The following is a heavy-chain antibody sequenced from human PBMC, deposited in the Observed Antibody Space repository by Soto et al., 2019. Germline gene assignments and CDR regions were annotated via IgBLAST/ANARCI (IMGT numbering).Heavy chain of an antibody. Sequence: SETLSLTCTVSGGSISSSSCYLGWIRQPPGKGLEWIGRIYYSGSTYYNPSLKSRVTISVDTSKNQFSLKLSSVTAADTAVYSCARHLSGYYYDSSGYFEFYFDYWGQGTLVTVSS. CDR1: GGSISSSSCY. J-gene: IGHJ4*02. CDR3: ARHLSGYYYDSSGYFEFYFDY. V-gene: IGHV4-39*01. D-gene: IGHD3-22*01. CDR2: IYYSGST.